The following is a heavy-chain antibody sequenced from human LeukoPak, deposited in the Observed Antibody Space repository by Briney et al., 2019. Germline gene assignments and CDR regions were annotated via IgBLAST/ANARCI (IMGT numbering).Heavy chain of an antibody. D-gene: IGHD1-26*01. CDR3: AKGRESGSHHLYYFDS. CDR2: ISYDGTSK. CDR1: GFAFDTYG. V-gene: IGHV3-30*18. Sequence: GGSLRLSCAASGFAFDTYGMHWVRQAPGKGLEWVAVISYDGTSKYYLDSVRGRFTISRDNSKKTLYLQMNRLRLEDTAVYYCAKGRESGSHHLYYFDSWGQGTLVTISS. J-gene: IGHJ4*02.